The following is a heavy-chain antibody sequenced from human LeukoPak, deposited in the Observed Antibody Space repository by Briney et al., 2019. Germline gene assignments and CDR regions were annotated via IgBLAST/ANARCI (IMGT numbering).Heavy chain of an antibody. CDR2: ISAYNGNT. CDR1: GYTFTVYY. D-gene: IGHD6-19*01. Sequence: ASVTVSFKASGYTFTVYYMHGVRQAPGQGREWMGWISAYNGNTNYAQKLQGRVTMTTDTSTSTAYMELRSLRSDDTAVYYCGIAVAGTRTKVDYWGQGTLVTVSS. CDR3: GIAVAGTRTKVDY. J-gene: IGHJ4*02. V-gene: IGHV1-18*04.